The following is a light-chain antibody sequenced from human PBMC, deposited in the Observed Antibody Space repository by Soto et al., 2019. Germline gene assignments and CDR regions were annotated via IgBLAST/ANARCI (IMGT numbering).Light chain of an antibody. J-gene: IGLJ1*01. CDR3: SSYAGSNNLDV. Sequence: QSALTQPPSASGSPGQTVTISCTGTCSDVGGYNYVSWYQQHPGKAPKLMIYEVSKRPSGVPDRFSGSKSGNTASLTVSGLQAEYEADYYCSSYAGSNNLDVFGTGTKLTVL. CDR2: EVS. CDR1: CSDVGGYNY. V-gene: IGLV2-8*01.